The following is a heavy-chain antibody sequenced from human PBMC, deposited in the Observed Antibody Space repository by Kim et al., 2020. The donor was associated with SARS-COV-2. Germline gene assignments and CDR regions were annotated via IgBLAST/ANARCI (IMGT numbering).Heavy chain of an antibody. D-gene: IGHD2-8*02. CDR2: ISSSGDLT. CDR3: VKGLRAGGNGPGGFDI. J-gene: IGHJ3*02. V-gene: IGHV3-23*01. Sequence: GGSLRLSCAASGFTFTSYAMSWVRQAPGKGLEWVSVISSSGDLTYYADSVKGRFIISRDISKNTLQLQMNSLRAEDTARYYCVKGLRAGGNGPGGFDIRGQGTMVTVSS. CDR1: GFTFTSYA.